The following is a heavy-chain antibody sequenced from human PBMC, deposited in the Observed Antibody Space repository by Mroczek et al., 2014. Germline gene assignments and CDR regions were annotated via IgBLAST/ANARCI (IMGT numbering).Heavy chain of an antibody. J-gene: IGHJ3*02. CDR3: AIGLIKYYYDSSGYYAGSDAFDI. V-gene: IGHV1-18*01. D-gene: IGHD3-22*01. CDR1: GYTFTSYG. CDR2: ISAYNGNT. Sequence: SGAEVKKPGASVKVSCKASGYTFTSYGISWVRQAPGQGLEWMGWISAYNGNTNYAQKLQGRVTMTTDTSTSTAYMELRSLRSDDTAVYYCAIGLIKYYYDSSGYYAGSDAFDIWGQGTMVTVSS.